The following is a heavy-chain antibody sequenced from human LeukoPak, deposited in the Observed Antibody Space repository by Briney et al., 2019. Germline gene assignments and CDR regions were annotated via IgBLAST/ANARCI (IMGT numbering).Heavy chain of an antibody. V-gene: IGHV3-7*01. CDR2: IKQDGSEK. D-gene: IGHD2-15*01. CDR3: ASVACSAVTCSGFLFFDY. CDR1: GFTFSSYW. Sequence: GGALRLSCAASGFTFSSYWMSWVRQAPGKGLEWVANIKQDGSEKYYVDSVKGRFTISRDNAKNSLFLQMNSLRAEDTAVYYCASVACSAVTCSGFLFFDYWGQGTLVTVSS. J-gene: IGHJ4*02.